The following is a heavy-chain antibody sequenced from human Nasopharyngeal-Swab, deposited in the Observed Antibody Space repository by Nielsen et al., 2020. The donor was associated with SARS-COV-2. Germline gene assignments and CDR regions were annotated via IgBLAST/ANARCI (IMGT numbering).Heavy chain of an antibody. Sequence: VRQMPGKGLEWVGRIGDKDHNYATTYGASVQGRFTISRDDSKNTAFLQMDSLKTEDTALYYYTTDFYLDYWGQGTLVTVSS. V-gene: IGHV3-73*01. J-gene: IGHJ4*02. CDR2: IGDKDHNYAT. CDR3: TTDFYLDY.